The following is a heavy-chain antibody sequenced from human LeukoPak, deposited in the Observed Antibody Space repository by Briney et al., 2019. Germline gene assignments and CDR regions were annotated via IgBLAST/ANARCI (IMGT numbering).Heavy chain of an antibody. CDR3: ARVIYYYYDSLGFNDY. CDR1: GGTFSSYA. J-gene: IGHJ4*02. CDR2: IIPIFGTA. D-gene: IGHD3-22*01. Sequence: GASVKVSCKASGGTFSSYAISWVRQAPGQGLEWMGGIIPIFGTANYAQKFQGRVTITADESTNTAYMELSSLTSEDTSVYYCARVIYYYYDSLGFNDYWGQGTLVTVSS. V-gene: IGHV1-69*01.